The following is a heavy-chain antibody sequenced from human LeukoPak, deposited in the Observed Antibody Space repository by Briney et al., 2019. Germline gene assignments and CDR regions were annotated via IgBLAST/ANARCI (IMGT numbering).Heavy chain of an antibody. CDR1: GFTFSSYS. V-gene: IGHV3-48*01. D-gene: IGHD3-9*01. J-gene: IGHJ4*02. CDR2: ISSSSNTI. CDR3: ARQTTDYDILTGYYNGLDY. Sequence: GGSLRLSCAASGFTFSSYSMNWVRQAPGKGLEWVSYISSSSNTIYYADSVKGRFTISRDNAKNSLYPQMNSLRAEDTAVYYCARQTTDYDILTGYYNGLDYWGQGTLVTVSS.